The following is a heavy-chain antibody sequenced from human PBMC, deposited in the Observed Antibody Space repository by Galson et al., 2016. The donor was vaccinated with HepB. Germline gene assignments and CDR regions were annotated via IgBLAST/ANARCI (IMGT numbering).Heavy chain of an antibody. J-gene: IGHJ4*02. Sequence: SLRLSCAASGFTFTRYAMSWVRQAPGKGLEWVSTISDSGQSTYYADSVKGRFTVSKDNSKNTLYLQMGSLRAEDTALYYCARARAEYSTSSLPFEYWGQGTLVTVSS. CDR2: ISDSGQST. CDR3: ARARAEYSTSSLPFEY. CDR1: GFTFTRYA. D-gene: IGHD6-6*01. V-gene: IGHV3-23*01.